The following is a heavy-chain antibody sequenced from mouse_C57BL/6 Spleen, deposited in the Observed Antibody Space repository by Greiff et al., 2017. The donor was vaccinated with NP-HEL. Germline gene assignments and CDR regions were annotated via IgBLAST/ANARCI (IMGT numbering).Heavy chain of an antibody. D-gene: IGHD1-1*01. J-gene: IGHJ4*01. Sequence: QVQLQQSGPELVKPGASVKISCKASGYAFSSSWMNWVKQRPGKGLEWIGRIYPGDGDTNYNGKFKGKATLTADKSSSTAYMQLSSLTSEDSAVYVCARGGQYYGSSYLYDAMDYWGQGTSVTVSS. CDR2: IYPGDGDT. CDR3: ARGGQYYGSSYLYDAMDY. V-gene: IGHV1-82*01. CDR1: GYAFSSSW.